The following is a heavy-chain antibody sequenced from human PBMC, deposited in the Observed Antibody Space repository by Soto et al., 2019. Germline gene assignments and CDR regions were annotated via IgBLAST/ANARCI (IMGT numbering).Heavy chain of an antibody. D-gene: IGHD3-3*01. CDR1: GFTFSSYG. Sequence: VQLVESGGGVVQPGRSLRLSCAASGFTFSSYGMHWVRQAPGKGLEWVAVISYDGSNKYYADSVKGRFTISRDNSKNTLYLQMNSLRAEDTAVYYCAKARQENYDFWSGYGAWGQGTLVTVSS. CDR2: ISYDGSNK. CDR3: AKARQENYDFWSGYGA. V-gene: IGHV3-30*18. J-gene: IGHJ5*02.